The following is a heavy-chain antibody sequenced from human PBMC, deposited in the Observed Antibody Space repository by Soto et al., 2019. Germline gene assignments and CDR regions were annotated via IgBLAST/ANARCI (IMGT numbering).Heavy chain of an antibody. J-gene: IGHJ6*03. CDR2: IWYDGSNK. CDR3: ARDLGPYGVQNDYYMDV. CDR1: GFTFSSYG. Sequence: GGSLRLSCAASGFTFSSYGMHWVRQAPGKGLEWVAVIWYDGSNKYYVDSVKGRFTISRDNSKNTLYLQMNSLRAEDTAVYYCARDLGPYGVQNDYYMDVWGKGTTVTVSS. V-gene: IGHV3-33*01. D-gene: IGHD4-17*01.